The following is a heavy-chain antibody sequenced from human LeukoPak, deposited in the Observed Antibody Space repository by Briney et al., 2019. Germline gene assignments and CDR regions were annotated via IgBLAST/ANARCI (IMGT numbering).Heavy chain of an antibody. CDR2: ISGSGGST. CDR1: GFTFNNYA. D-gene: IGHD6-19*01. V-gene: IGHV3-23*01. J-gene: IGHJ4*02. CDR3: AKINSGWYRGTKYYFDY. Sequence: GGSLRLSCAASGFTFNNYAMNWVRQAPGKGLEWVSAISGSGGSTYYADSVKGRFTISRDNSKNTLYLQMNSLRAEDTAVYYCAKINSGWYRGTKYYFDYWGQGTLVTVSS.